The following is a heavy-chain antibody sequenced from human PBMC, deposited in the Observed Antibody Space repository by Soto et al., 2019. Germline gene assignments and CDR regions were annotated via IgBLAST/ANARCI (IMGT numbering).Heavy chain of an antibody. J-gene: IGHJ4*02. D-gene: IGHD3-22*01. V-gene: IGHV3-23*01. CDR3: AKDRGGYYYDSSGYYEFDY. Sequence: EVQLLESGGGLVQPGGSLRLSCAASGFTFSSYAMSWVRQAPGKGLEWVSAISGSGGSTYYADSVQGRFTISRDNSKNTLYLQMNSLRAEDTAVYYCAKDRGGYYYDSSGYYEFDYWGQGTLVTVSS. CDR2: ISGSGGST. CDR1: GFTFSSYA.